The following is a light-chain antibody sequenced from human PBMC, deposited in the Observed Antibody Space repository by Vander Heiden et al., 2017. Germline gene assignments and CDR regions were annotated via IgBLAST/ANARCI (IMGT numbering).Light chain of an antibody. CDR1: QSVLYSSNNKNY. J-gene: IGKJ4*01. CDR3: QQYYSTPLT. V-gene: IGKV4-1*01. CDR2: WAS. Sequence: DIVMTQSPDSLAVSLGERATINCKSSQSVLYSSNNKNYLAWYQQKPGQPPKLLIYWASTRESGVPDRFRGSGSGTDFTLTISSLQAEDMAVYYCQQYYSTPLTFGGGTKVEIK.